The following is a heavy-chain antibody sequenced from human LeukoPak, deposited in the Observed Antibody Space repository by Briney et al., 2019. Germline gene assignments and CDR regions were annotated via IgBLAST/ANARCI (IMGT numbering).Heavy chain of an antibody. CDR2: IIPILGIA. Sequence: ASVKVSCKASGGTFSSYAISWVRQAPGQGLEWMGRIIPILGIANYAQKFQGRVTITADKSTSTAYMELSSLRSEDTAVYYCARAAWYYYDSSGFSAPYYYGMDVWGQGTTVTASS. D-gene: IGHD3-22*01. J-gene: IGHJ6*02. V-gene: IGHV1-69*04. CDR1: GGTFSSYA. CDR3: ARAAWYYYDSSGFSAPYYYGMDV.